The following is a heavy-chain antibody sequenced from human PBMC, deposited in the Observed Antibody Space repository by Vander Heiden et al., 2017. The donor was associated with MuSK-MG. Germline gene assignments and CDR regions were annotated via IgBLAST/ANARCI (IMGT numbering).Heavy chain of an antibody. J-gene: IGHJ4*02. D-gene: IGHD3-22*01. CDR1: GFTFSDHY. CDR3: ASPHHYYDSSGYDY. CDR2: TRNKANSYTT. V-gene: IGHV3-72*01. Sequence: EVQLVESGGGLVQPGGSLRLSCAASGFTFSDHYMDWVRQAPGKGLEWVGRTRNKANSYTTEYAASVKGRFTISRDDSKNSLYLQMNSLKTEDTAVYYCASPHHYYDSSGYDYWGQGTLVTVSS.